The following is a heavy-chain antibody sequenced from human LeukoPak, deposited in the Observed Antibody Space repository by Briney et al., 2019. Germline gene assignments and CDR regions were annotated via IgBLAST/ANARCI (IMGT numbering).Heavy chain of an antibody. V-gene: IGHV4-34*01. D-gene: IGHD6-13*01. Sequence: ETLSLTCAVYGGSFSGYYWSWIRQPPGKGLEWIGEINHSGSTNYNPSLKSRVTISVDTSKNQFSLKLSSVTAADTAVYYCARGLFGSSWSNYWGQGTLVTVSS. CDR1: GGSFSGYY. CDR3: ARGLFGSSWSNY. CDR2: INHSGST. J-gene: IGHJ4*02.